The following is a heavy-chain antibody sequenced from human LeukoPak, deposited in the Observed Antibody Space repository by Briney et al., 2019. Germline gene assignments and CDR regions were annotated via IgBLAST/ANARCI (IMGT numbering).Heavy chain of an antibody. V-gene: IGHV1-18*01. D-gene: IGHD2-15*01. CDR2: ISAYNGNK. Sequence: ASVKVSCKASGYTFTSYGISWVGQAPGQGLEWMGWISAYNGNKNYAQKLQGRVTNTTETSTCTAYMELRSLRSDDTAVYYCAREYIAHWFDPWGQGTLVTVSS. CDR1: GYTFTSYG. CDR3: AREYIAHWFDP. J-gene: IGHJ5*02.